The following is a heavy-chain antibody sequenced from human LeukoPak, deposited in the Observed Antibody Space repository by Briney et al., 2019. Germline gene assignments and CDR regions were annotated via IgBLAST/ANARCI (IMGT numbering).Heavy chain of an antibody. D-gene: IGHD1-26*01. CDR1: GYTFTSYA. CDR3: PREHSGSHYGYDAFDI. V-gene: IGHV1-3*01. J-gene: IGHJ3*02. CDR2: INAGNGNT. Sequence: ASVKVSCKASGYTFTSYAMHLVRQAPGQRLEWMGWINAGNGNTKYSQKFQGRVTITRDTSASTAYMELSSLRSEDTAVYYCPREHSGSHYGYDAFDIWGQGKLVTVSS.